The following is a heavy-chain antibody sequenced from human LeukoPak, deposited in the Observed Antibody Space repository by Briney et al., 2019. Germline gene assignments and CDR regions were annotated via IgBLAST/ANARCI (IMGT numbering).Heavy chain of an antibody. CDR2: IYHTGSG. D-gene: IGHD2-2*01. CDR1: NYYISSGSY. Sequence: SETLSLTCGVSNYYISSGSYWSWIRQPPGKGLEWIGSIYHTGSGYYSSSLQSRVTISVDTSKNQFSVKLSSVTAADTAVYYCARANDRGGTSPLDYWGQGTLVTVSS. J-gene: IGHJ4*02. CDR3: ARANDRGGTSPLDY. V-gene: IGHV4-38-2*01.